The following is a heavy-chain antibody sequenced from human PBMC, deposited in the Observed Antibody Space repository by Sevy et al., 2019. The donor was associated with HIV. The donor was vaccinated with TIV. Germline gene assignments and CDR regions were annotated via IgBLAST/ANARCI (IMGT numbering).Heavy chain of an antibody. V-gene: IGHV4-59*01. Sequence: SETLSLTCTVSGGSISSYYWSWIRQPPGKGLEWSGYIYYSGSTNYNPSLKSRVTISVDTSKNQFSLTLSSGTAADTAVYYCARVRGFQYYFDYWGQGTLVTVSS. CDR3: ARVRGFQYYFDY. D-gene: IGHD2-21*01. CDR2: IYYSGST. J-gene: IGHJ4*02. CDR1: GGSISSYY.